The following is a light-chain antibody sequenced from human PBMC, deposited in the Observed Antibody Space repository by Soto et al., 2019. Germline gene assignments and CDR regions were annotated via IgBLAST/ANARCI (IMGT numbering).Light chain of an antibody. CDR1: SGHSSYT. CDR2: VDSDGSH. J-gene: IGLJ3*02. Sequence: QSVLTQSPSASASLGASVKLTCTLSSGHSSYTITWHQQQPDKGPRYLMNVDSDGSHSKGDGIPDRFSGSSSGTERYLTISSLQSEDEADYYCQTWATGPDWVFGGGTKVTVL. V-gene: IGLV4-69*01. CDR3: QTWATGPDWV.